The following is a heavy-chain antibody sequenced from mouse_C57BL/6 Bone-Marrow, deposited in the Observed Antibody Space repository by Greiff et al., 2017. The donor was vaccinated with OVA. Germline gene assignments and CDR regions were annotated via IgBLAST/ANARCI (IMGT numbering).Heavy chain of an antibody. CDR3: ARGVLRCFDY. J-gene: IGHJ2*01. CDR2: INPNNGGT. CDR1: GYTFTDYY. V-gene: IGHV1-26*01. D-gene: IGHD1-1*01. Sequence: VQLQQSGPELVKPGASVKISCKASGYTFTDYYMNWVKQSHGKSLEWIGDINPNNGGTSYNQKFKGKATLTVDKSSSTAYMELRSLTSEDSAVYYCARGVLRCFDYWGQGTTLTVSS.